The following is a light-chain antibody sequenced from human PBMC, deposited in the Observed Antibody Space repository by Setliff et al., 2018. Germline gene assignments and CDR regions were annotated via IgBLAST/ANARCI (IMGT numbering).Light chain of an antibody. CDR1: SGSVSTSYY. CDR3: VLYMGSGMWV. J-gene: IGLJ2*01. CDR2: STN. Sequence: QTVVTQEPSLSVSPGGTVTLTCGLSSGSVSTSYYPSWYQQTPGQAPRTLIYSTNTRSSGVPDRFSGSILGNKAALTITGAQADDESDYYCVLYMGSGMWVFGGGT. V-gene: IGLV8-61*01.